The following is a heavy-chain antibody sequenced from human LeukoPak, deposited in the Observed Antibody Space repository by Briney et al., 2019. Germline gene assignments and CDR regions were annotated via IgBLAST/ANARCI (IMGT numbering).Heavy chain of an antibody. Sequence: GGSLRLSCAASGFTLSSYAMSWVRQAPGKGLEWVSAISGSGGSTNYVDSVEGRFTISRDNSKNTLYLQMNSLRAEDTAVYYCAKDRYSSGWSFPDYWGQGTLVTVSS. CDR3: AKDRYSSGWSFPDY. CDR1: GFTLSSYA. CDR2: ISGSGGST. D-gene: IGHD6-19*01. J-gene: IGHJ4*02. V-gene: IGHV3-23*01.